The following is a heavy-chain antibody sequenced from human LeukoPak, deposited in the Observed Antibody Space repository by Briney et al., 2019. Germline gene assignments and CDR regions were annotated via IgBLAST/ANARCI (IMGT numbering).Heavy chain of an antibody. CDR3: ARLWFGELVDY. J-gene: IGHJ4*02. D-gene: IGHD3-10*01. V-gene: IGHV4-34*01. CDR1: GGCFSGYY. CDR2: INHSGST. Sequence: PSETLSLTCAVYGGCFSGYYWSWIRQPPGKGLEWIGEINHSGSTNYNPSLKSRVTISVDTSKNQFSLKLSSVTAADTAVYYCARLWFGELVDYWGQGTLVTVSS.